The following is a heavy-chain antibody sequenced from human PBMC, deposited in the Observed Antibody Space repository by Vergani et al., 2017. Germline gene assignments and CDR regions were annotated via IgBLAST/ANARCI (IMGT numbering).Heavy chain of an antibody. CDR3: ARAPDRRYYYYGMDV. CDR1: GFTFSSYS. V-gene: IGHV3-48*01. J-gene: IGHJ6*02. CDR2: ISSSSSTI. Sequence: EVQLVESGGGLVQPGGSLRLSCAASGFTFSSYSMNWVRQAPGKGLEWVSYISSSSSTIYYADSVKGRFTISRDNAKNSLCLQMNSLRAEDTAVYYCARAPDRRYYYYGMDVWGQGTTVTVSS.